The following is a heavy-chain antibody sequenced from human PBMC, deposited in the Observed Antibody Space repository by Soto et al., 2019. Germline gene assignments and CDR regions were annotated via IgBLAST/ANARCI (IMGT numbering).Heavy chain of an antibody. V-gene: IGHV3-74*01. J-gene: IGHJ4*02. CDR1: GFTFSGDW. CDR3: ARAARFNYGGISGFDY. CDR2: INNGGSVT. Sequence: EVQLVASGGGLVQPGGSLRLSCAASGFTFSGDWMHWVRQAPGKGLVWVSHINNGGSVTSYADSVKGRFTISKDNAKNTVYLQMNSLRVDDMAVHYCARAARFNYGGISGFDYWGQGTLVTVSP. D-gene: IGHD4-17*01.